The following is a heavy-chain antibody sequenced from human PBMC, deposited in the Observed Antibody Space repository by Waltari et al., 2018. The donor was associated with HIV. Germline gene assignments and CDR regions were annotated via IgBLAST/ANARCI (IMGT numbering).Heavy chain of an antibody. CDR2: ISYDGSNK. V-gene: IGHV3-30*18. CDR1: LFTFRSNA. J-gene: IGHJ4*02. D-gene: IGHD3-9*01. CDR3: AKDRQKIGYYDILTGYLDY. Sequence: HVQLVASGGGVVTPSMALTRTWSPSLFTFRSNAPPWFRQAPGKGLEWVAVISYDGSNKYYADSVKGRFTISRDNSKNTLYLQMNSLRAEDTAVYYCAKDRQKIGYYDILTGYLDYWGQGTLVTVSS.